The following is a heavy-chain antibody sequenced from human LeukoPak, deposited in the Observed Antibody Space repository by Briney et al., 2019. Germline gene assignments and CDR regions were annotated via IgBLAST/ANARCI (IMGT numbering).Heavy chain of an antibody. V-gene: IGHV1-69*04. CDR1: GGTFSSYA. D-gene: IGHD3-3*01. Sequence: SVKVSCKASGGTFSSYAISWVRQAPGQGLEWMGRIIPIFGIANYAQKFQGRVTITADRSTSTAYMELSSLRSEDTAVYYCASSPVTIFGVVIPPWGYYGMDVWGQGTTVTVSS. J-gene: IGHJ6*02. CDR2: IIPIFGIA. CDR3: ASSPVTIFGVVIPPWGYYGMDV.